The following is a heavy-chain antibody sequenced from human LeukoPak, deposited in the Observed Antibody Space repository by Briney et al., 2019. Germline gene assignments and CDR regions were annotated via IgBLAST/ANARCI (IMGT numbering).Heavy chain of an antibody. J-gene: IGHJ5*02. V-gene: IGHV3-23*01. Sequence: GGSLRLSCAASRFTFSSYGMSWVRQAPGKGLEWVSAISGSGGSTYYADSVKGRFTISRDNSKNTLYLQMNSLRAEDTAVYYCAKPVASWLNWFDPWGQGTLVTVSS. D-gene: IGHD5-24*01. CDR3: AKPVASWLNWFDP. CDR1: RFTFSSYG. CDR2: ISGSGGST.